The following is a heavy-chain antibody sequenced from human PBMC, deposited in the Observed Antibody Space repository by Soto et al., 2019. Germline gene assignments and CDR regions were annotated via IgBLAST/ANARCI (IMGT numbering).Heavy chain of an antibody. J-gene: IGHJ5*02. Sequence: QVQLVESGGGVVKTSGSLRISCAASGFTFSDYYMSWVRQAPGKGLEWVSYISSSGNTTYYADSVKGRSTISRDNAKNSVYLQMNGRQAEDTALYFGAQMRMENSYDPVFSWGQGPLVTVSS. CDR3: AQMRMENSYDPVFS. CDR1: GFTFSDYY. D-gene: IGHD5-12*01. V-gene: IGHV3-11*01. CDR2: ISSSGNTT.